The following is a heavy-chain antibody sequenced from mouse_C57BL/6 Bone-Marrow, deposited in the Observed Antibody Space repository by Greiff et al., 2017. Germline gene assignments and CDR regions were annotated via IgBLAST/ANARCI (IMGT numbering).Heavy chain of an antibody. Sequence: VQLQQSGAELVKPGASVKLSCTASGFNIKDYYMHWVKQRTEQGLEWIGRIDPEDGETNYAPKFQGKATITADTSSNTAYLQLSSLTSEDTAVYNCTYGSGFVRDDLDYWGQGTTLTVSS. CDR1: GFNIKDYY. J-gene: IGHJ2*01. CDR2: IDPEDGET. D-gene: IGHD1-1*01. V-gene: IGHV14-2*01. CDR3: TYGSGFVRDDLDY.